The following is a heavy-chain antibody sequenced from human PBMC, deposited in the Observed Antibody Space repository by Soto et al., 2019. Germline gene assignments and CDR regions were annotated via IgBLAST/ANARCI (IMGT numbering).Heavy chain of an antibody. Sequence: QVQLVQSGAEVKKPGASVKVSCKASDYTFTSYTISWVRQAPGQGLEWMGWISVYNGNTNYAQKFQGRATMTTDTSTSTADMELRSLRSDDTAVYYCATSREGFWSGYWFYWGQGTLVTVSS. CDR1: DYTFTSYT. J-gene: IGHJ4*02. V-gene: IGHV1-18*01. CDR3: ATSREGFWSGYWFY. CDR2: ISVYNGNT. D-gene: IGHD3-3*01.